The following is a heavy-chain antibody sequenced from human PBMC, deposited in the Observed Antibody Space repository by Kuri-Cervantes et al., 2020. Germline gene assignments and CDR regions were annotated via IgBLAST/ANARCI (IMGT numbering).Heavy chain of an antibody. CDR1: GFSLSTGGVG. CDR2: IYWDDDK. Sequence: SGPTLVKPTQTLTLTCTFSGFSLSTGGVGVGWIRQPPGKALEWLALIYWDDDKRYSPSLKSRLTITKDTSKNQVVLTMTNMDPVDTATYYCAHAIRQQLVSYTYYYGMDVWGQGTTVTVSS. D-gene: IGHD6-13*01. CDR3: AHAIRQQLVSYTYYYGMDV. V-gene: IGHV2-5*02. J-gene: IGHJ6*02.